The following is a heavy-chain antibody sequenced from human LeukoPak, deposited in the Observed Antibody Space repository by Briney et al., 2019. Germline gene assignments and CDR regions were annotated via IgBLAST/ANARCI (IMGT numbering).Heavy chain of an antibody. J-gene: IGHJ5*02. V-gene: IGHV4-39*07. Sequence: PSETLSLTCTVSGGSISSSSYYWGWIRQPPGKGLEWIGSIYYSGSTYYNPSLKSRVTISVDTSKNQFSLKLSSVTAADTAVYYCARLGRICGGSCYPAGRFDPWGQGTLVTVSS. CDR1: GGSISSSSYY. D-gene: IGHD2-15*01. CDR2: IYYSGST. CDR3: ARLGRICGGSCYPAGRFDP.